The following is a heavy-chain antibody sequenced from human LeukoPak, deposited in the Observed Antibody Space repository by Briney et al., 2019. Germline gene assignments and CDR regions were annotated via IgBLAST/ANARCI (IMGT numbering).Heavy chain of an antibody. CDR2: IIPIFGTA. Sequence: ASVKVSCKASGGTFSSYAISWVRQAPGQGIEWMGRIIPIFGTANYAQKFQCRVKITTDESTSTAYIELSSLRSEDTAVYYCARDSLQPTAMVTEADYWGQGTLVTVSS. V-gene: IGHV1-69*05. CDR1: GGTFSSYA. J-gene: IGHJ4*02. CDR3: ARDSLQPTAMVTEADY. D-gene: IGHD5-18*01.